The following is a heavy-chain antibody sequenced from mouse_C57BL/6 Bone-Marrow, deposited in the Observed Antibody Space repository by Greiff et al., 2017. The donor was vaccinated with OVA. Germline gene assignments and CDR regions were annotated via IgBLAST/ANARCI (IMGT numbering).Heavy chain of an antibody. V-gene: IGHV1-54*01. J-gene: IGHJ3*01. D-gene: IGHD1-1*01. CDR3: ARSPIYYYGSSPPWFAY. CDR1: GYAFTHYL. CDR2: INPGSGGT. Sequence: LQQSGAELVRPGTSVKVSCKASGYAFTHYLIEWVKQRPGQGLEWIGVINPGSGGTNYNEKFKGKATLTADKSSSTAYMQLSSLTSEDSAVYFCARSPIYYYGSSPPWFAYWGQGTLVTVSA.